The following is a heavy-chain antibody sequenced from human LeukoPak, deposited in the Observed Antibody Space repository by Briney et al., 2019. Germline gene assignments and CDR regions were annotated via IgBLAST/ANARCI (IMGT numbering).Heavy chain of an antibody. J-gene: IGHJ4*02. V-gene: IGHV4-59*12. D-gene: IGHD6-19*01. CDR1: GGSISSYY. CDR3: ARAGQHTVAGWLFDY. Sequence: SETLSLTCTVSGGSISSYYWSWIRQPPGKGLEWIGYIYYSGSTNYNPSLKSRVTISVDTSKNQFSLKLSSVTAADTAVYYCARAGQHTVAGWLFDYWGQGTLVTVSS. CDR2: IYYSGST.